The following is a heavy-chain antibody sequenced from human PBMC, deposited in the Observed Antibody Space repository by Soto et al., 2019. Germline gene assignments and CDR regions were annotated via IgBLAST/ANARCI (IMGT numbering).Heavy chain of an antibody. CDR1: GGSFSGYY. J-gene: IGHJ6*02. D-gene: IGHD6-19*01. V-gene: IGHV4-34*01. Sequence: QVQLQQWGAGLLKPSETLSLTCAVYGGSFSGYYWSWIRQPPGKELEGIGEINHSGSTNYNPSLKSRVTISVDTSKNQFSLKLSSVTAADTAVYYCARGESAVASDVWGQGTTVTVSS. CDR3: ARGESAVASDV. CDR2: INHSGST.